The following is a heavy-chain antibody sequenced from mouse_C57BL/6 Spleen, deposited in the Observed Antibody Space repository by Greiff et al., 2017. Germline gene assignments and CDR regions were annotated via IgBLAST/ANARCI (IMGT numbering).Heavy chain of an antibody. V-gene: IGHV1-19*01. Sequence: EVQLQQSGPVLVKPGASVKMSCKASGYTFTDYYMNWVKQSHGKSLEWLGVINPYNGGTSYNQKFKGKATLTVDKSSSTAYMELNSLTSEDSAVYYCARYYYGSSAYYAMDYWGQGTSVTVSS. CDR1: GYTFTDYY. CDR3: ARYYYGSSAYYAMDY. J-gene: IGHJ4*01. D-gene: IGHD1-1*01. CDR2: INPYNGGT.